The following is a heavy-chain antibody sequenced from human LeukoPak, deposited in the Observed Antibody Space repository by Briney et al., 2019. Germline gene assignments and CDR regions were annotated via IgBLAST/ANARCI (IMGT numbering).Heavy chain of an antibody. Sequence: GGSLRLSCAASGFTFSSYSMNWVRQAPGKGLEWVASIRQDGGEKYYVDSVKGRFTISRDNTKNSLYLQMSALRAEDTAVYYCARDGTAAGLYFDLWGQGTLVTVSS. CDR2: IRQDGGEK. V-gene: IGHV3-7*01. CDR1: GFTFSSYS. D-gene: IGHD6-13*01. CDR3: ARDGTAAGLYFDL. J-gene: IGHJ4*01.